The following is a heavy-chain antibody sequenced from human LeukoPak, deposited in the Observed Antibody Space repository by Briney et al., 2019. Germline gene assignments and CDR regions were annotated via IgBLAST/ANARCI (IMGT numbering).Heavy chain of an antibody. Sequence: SVNVSCKASGGTFSSYAISWVRQAAGHGLEWMGGIIPIFGTANHAQKFQGRVTITADKSTSTAYMELSSLRAEDTAVYYCARGKLTKYFQHWGQGTLVTVSS. CDR2: IIPIFGTA. J-gene: IGHJ1*01. CDR3: ARGKLTKYFQH. V-gene: IGHV1-69*06. D-gene: IGHD1-7*01. CDR1: GGTFSSYA.